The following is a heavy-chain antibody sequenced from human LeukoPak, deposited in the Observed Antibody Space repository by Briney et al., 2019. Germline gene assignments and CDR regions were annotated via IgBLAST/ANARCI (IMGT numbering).Heavy chain of an antibody. V-gene: IGHV4-34*01. CDR3: ARASPTYYDILTGYYTSHAFDI. CDR1: GGSFSGYY. D-gene: IGHD3-9*01. Sequence: SETLSLTCAVYGGSFSGYYWSWIRQPPGKGLEWIGEINHSGSTNYNPSLKSRVTISVDTSKNQFSLKLSSVTAADTAVYYCARASPTYYDILTGYYTSHAFDIWGQGTMVTVSS. J-gene: IGHJ3*02. CDR2: INHSGST.